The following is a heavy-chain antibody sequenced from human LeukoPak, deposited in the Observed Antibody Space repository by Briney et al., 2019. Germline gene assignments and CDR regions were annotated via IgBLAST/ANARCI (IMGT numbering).Heavy chain of an antibody. V-gene: IGHV3-21*01. J-gene: IGHJ3*02. CDR1: GFTFSNYN. CDR2: VSSSSSYI. D-gene: IGHD3-10*01. CDR3: ASPNYYGSGSHDAFDI. Sequence: GGSLRLSCAASGFTFSNYNMNWVRQAPGKGLEWVSSVSSSSSYIYYADSVKGRFTVSRDNAKNSLYLQMNSLRAEDTAVYYCASPNYYGSGSHDAFDIWGQGTMVTVSS.